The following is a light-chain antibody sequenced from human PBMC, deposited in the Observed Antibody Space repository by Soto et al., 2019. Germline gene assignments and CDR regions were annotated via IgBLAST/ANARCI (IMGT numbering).Light chain of an antibody. V-gene: IGKV3D-20*02. CDR1: ARVSGSN. CDR3: QQRTNSPLT. Sequence: DILLTQSPGTLSLSAGERASLSCRASARVSGSNVAWYQQKPGMTPKLLIYAASHKAAGVPYRFSGSGSGTDFTLTITRLQPEDFAAYYCQQRTNSPLTFGQGTKVDIK. CDR2: AAS. J-gene: IGKJ1*01.